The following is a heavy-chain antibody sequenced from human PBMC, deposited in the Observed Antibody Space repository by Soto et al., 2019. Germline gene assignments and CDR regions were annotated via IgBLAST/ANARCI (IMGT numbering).Heavy chain of an antibody. Sequence: GGSLRLSCAASGFTFSSYAMHWVHQAPGKGLEWVAVISYDGSNKYYADSVKGRFTISRDNSKNTLYLQMNSLRAEDTAVYYCASEVSVVRGVTVFDYWGQGTLVTVSS. CDR3: ASEVSVVRGVTVFDY. D-gene: IGHD3-10*01. J-gene: IGHJ4*02. V-gene: IGHV3-30-3*01. CDR2: ISYDGSNK. CDR1: GFTFSSYA.